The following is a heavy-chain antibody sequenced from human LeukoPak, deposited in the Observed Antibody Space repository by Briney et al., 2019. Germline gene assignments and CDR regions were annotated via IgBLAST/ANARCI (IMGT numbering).Heavy chain of an antibody. CDR1: GFTFSSYS. V-gene: IGHV3-21*01. CDR3: ARDLRNYYGSGSYSPFDY. CDR2: ISSSSSYI. D-gene: IGHD3-10*01. J-gene: IGHJ4*02. Sequence: GGSLRLSCAASGFTFSSYSINWVRQAPGKGLEWVSSISSSSSYIYYADSVKGRFTISRDNAKNSLYLQMNSLRAEDTAAYYCARDLRNYYGSGSYSPFDYWGQGTLVTVSS.